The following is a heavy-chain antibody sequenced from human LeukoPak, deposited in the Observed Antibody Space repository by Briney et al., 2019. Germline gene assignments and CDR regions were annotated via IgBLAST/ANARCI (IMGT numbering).Heavy chain of an antibody. CDR2: MNPNSGNT. Sequence: ASVKVSCKASGYTFTSYDINWVRQATGQGLEWMGWMNPNSGNTGYAQKFQGRVTITRNTSISTAYMELSSLRSEDTAVYYCARDRNSGWNLFDPWGQGTLVTVSS. CDR1: GYTFTSYD. CDR3: ARDRNSGWNLFDP. D-gene: IGHD5-12*01. V-gene: IGHV1-8*03. J-gene: IGHJ5*02.